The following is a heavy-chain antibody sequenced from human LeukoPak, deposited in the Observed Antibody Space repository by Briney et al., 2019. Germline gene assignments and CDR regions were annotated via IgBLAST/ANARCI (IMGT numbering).Heavy chain of an antibody. V-gene: IGHV3-21*01. CDR3: AREDNFDY. Sequence: GGSLRLSCAASGFTFSSYSMNWVRQAPGKGLEWVSSISSSSYICYADSAKGRFTISRAKNSLYLQMNSLRAEDTAVYYCAREDNFDYWGQGTLVTVSS. CDR2: ISSSSYI. CDR1: GFTFSSYS. J-gene: IGHJ4*02.